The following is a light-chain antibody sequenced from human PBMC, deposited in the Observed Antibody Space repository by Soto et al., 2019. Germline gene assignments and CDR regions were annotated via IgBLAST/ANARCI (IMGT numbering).Light chain of an antibody. Sequence: EIVMTQSPATLSVSPGERATLSCRASQSVTSNLDWYQQKPGQAPRLLIYGASTRAPGIPARFSGSGSGTEFTLTISSMQSEDFAVYYCQQYNNWPPLTFGGGTKVEIK. CDR1: QSVTSN. V-gene: IGKV3-15*01. CDR2: GAS. CDR3: QQYNNWPPLT. J-gene: IGKJ4*01.